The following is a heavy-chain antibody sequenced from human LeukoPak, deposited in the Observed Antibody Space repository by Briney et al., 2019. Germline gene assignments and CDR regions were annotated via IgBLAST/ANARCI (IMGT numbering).Heavy chain of an antibody. J-gene: IGHJ3*02. CDR2: IYYSAST. CDR1: GGSISSSSYY. V-gene: IGHV4-61*05. D-gene: IGHD6-19*01. Sequence: SETLSLTCTVSGGSISSSSYYWGWIRQPPGKGLEWIAYIYYSASTNYNPSLKSRVTISIDTSKNQFSLKLSSVTAADTAVYYCARGSIVVAAHAGAFDIWGQGTMVTVSS. CDR3: ARGSIVVAAHAGAFDI.